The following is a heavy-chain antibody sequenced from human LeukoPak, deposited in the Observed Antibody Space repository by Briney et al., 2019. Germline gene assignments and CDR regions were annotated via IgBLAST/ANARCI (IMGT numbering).Heavy chain of an antibody. CDR3: ARTRGVAARRAWFDP. D-gene: IGHD6-6*01. Sequence: SVKVSCTASGGTFSSYAISWVRQAPGQGLEWMGRIIPIFGTANYAQKFQGRVTITTDESTSTAYRELSSLRSEDTAVDYCARTRGVAARRAWFDPWGQGTLVTVSS. CDR1: GGTFSSYA. CDR2: IIPIFGTA. V-gene: IGHV1-69*05. J-gene: IGHJ5*02.